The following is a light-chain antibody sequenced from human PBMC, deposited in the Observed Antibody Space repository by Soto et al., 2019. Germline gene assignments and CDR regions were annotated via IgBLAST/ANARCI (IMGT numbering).Light chain of an antibody. CDR2: DAS. CDR3: QQYNSYRT. J-gene: IGKJ1*01. CDR1: QSISRW. Sequence: DIPMTQTPSTLSASVGDRVTISCRASQSISRWLAWYKQKPGKAPKILIYDASSLESGVPSTFSGSGSGTEFTLTISSLQPDDFATYYCQQYNSYRTLGQGTKVDIK. V-gene: IGKV1-5*01.